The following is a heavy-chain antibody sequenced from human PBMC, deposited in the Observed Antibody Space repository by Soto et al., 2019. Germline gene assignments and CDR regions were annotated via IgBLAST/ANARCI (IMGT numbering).Heavy chain of an antibody. CDR2: ISGYNGDT. CDR3: AKNGQPPYYYYGMDV. V-gene: IGHV1-18*01. CDR1: GYTFTRYG. J-gene: IGHJ6*02. D-gene: IGHD2-8*01. Sequence: WASVKVSCKASGYTFTRYGISWVRQAPGQGLEWMGWISGYNGDTNYAQKFQGRVTMTVDTSTTTAFMELTSLTSDGRAVYYCAKNGQPPYYYYGMDVWGQGTTVTVSS.